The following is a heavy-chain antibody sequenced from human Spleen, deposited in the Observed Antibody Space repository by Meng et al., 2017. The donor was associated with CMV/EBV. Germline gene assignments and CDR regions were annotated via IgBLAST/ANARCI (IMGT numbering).Heavy chain of an antibody. J-gene: IGHJ4*02. CDR1: GFTFSSYW. Sequence: GESLKISCAASGFTFSSYWMHWVRQVPGKGLVWVARINGDGSTTKSADSVKGRFTIYRDNAKNTLYLQMNSLRAEDTAVYYCATSRSKHFDFWSGYGGDYWGQGTLVTVSS. CDR3: ATSRSKHFDFWSGYGGDY. CDR2: INGDGSTT. V-gene: IGHV3-74*03. D-gene: IGHD3-3*01.